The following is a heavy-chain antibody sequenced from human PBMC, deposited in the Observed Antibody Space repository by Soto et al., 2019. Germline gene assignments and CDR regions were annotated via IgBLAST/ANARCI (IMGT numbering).Heavy chain of an antibody. Sequence: SETLSLTCTVSGGSISSYYWSWIRQPPGKGLEWIGYIYYSVSTNYNPSLKSRVTISVDTSKNQFSLKLSSVTAADTAVYYCVNLMTTVTTVSDYWGQGTLVTVSS. V-gene: IGHV4-59*08. CDR3: VNLMTTVTTVSDY. CDR1: GGSISSYY. J-gene: IGHJ4*02. D-gene: IGHD4-17*01. CDR2: IYYSVST.